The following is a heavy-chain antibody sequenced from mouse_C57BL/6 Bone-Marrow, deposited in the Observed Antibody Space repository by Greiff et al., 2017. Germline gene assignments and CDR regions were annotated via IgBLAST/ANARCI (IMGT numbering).Heavy chain of an antibody. CDR2: IDPSDSYT. CDR3: ARRYDGYLAWFAY. Sequence: VQLQQPGAELVRPGTSVKLSCKASGYTFTSYWMHWVKQRPGQGLEWIGVIDPSDSYTNYNQKFKGKATLTVDTSSSTAYMQLSSLTSGDSAVYYCARRYDGYLAWFAYWGQGTLVTVSA. D-gene: IGHD2-3*01. J-gene: IGHJ3*01. CDR1: GYTFTSYW. V-gene: IGHV1-59*01.